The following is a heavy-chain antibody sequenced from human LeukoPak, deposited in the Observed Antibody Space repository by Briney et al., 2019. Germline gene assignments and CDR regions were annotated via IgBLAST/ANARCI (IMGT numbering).Heavy chain of an antibody. CDR3: ATYRQVLLPFES. CDR1: GFTFSSYG. Sequence: GGSLRLSCAASGFTFSSYGMSWVRQAPGKGLEWVSAISGSGGSTYYADSVKGRFTISRDNPKSTLSLQMNSLRAEDTAIYYCATYRQVLLPFESWGQGTLVTVSS. D-gene: IGHD2-8*02. CDR2: ISGSGGST. J-gene: IGHJ4*02. V-gene: IGHV3-23*01.